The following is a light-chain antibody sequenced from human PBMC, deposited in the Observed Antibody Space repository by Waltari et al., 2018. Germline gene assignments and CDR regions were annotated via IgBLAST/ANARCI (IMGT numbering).Light chain of an antibody. V-gene: IGLV2-23*02. CDR1: SSDVGNYKL. CDR2: EVA. Sequence: QSALTQPASVSGSPGQSITISCTGTSSDVGNYKLVSWYQQHPGKAPKLMIYEVATRPSGVSNRFSGSKSGNTASLTISGLQAEDEADYYCCSYAASSTWVFGGGTKLTVL. J-gene: IGLJ3*02. CDR3: CSYAASSTWV.